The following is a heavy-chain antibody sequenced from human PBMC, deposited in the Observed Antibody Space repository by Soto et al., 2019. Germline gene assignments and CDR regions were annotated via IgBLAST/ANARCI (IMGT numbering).Heavy chain of an antibody. CDR1: GFTFSSYW. CDR3: ARDQGRGSSHDAFDI. Sequence: GGSLRLSCAASGFTFSSYWMSWVRQAPGKGLEWVANIKQDGSEKYYVDSVKGRFTISRDNAKNSLYLQMNSLRAEDTAVYYCARDQGRGSSHDAFDIWGQGTMVTVSS. V-gene: IGHV3-7*01. D-gene: IGHD6-13*01. J-gene: IGHJ3*02. CDR2: IKQDGSEK.